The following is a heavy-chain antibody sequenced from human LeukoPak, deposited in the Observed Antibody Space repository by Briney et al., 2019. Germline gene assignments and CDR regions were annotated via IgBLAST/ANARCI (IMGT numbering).Heavy chain of an antibody. CDR1: GGSINSSNW. CDR2: IYHSGIS. CDR3: ASGGSSWYFDS. J-gene: IGHJ4*02. V-gene: IGHV4-4*02. D-gene: IGHD6-13*01. Sequence: SETLSLTCAVSGGSINSSNWWTWVRPTPGKGLEWIGQIYHSGISSYNPSLKSRVTISVDKSNNHFSLKLSSVTAADTAMYYCASGGSSWYFDSWGQGTLVAVSS.